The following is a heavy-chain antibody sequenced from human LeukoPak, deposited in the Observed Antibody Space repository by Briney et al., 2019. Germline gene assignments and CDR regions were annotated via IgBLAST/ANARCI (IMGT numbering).Heavy chain of an antibody. D-gene: IGHD3-22*01. V-gene: IGHV3-23*01. J-gene: IGHJ4*02. CDR2: ISTSGNT. CDR1: GFTFSRYA. Sequence: GRSLRLSCAASGFTFSRYAMNWVRQAPGEGLEWVSLISTSGNTHYADSVEGRFTISRDNSKNKLYLQMNSLRGEDTAVYHCAKDLDSSGDYSYRYWGQGTLVTVSS. CDR3: AKDLDSSGDYSYRY.